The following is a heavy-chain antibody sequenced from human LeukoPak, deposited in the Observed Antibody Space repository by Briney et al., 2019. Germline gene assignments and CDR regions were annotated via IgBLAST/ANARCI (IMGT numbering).Heavy chain of an antibody. CDR3: AKDLRSSSSRGGFDY. D-gene: IGHD6-6*01. Sequence: ETLSLTCAVSGYSISSGYYWGWVRQAPGKGLEWVSAISGSGGSTYYADSVKGRFSISRDNSKNTLYVQINSLRAEDTAVYYCAKDLRSSSSRGGFDYWGQGTLVTVSS. CDR1: GYSISSGYY. J-gene: IGHJ4*02. CDR2: ISGSGGST. V-gene: IGHV3-23*01.